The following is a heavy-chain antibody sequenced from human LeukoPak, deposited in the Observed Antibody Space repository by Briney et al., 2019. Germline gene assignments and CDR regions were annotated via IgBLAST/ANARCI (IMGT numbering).Heavy chain of an antibody. Sequence: ASVKVSCKASGYTFTSYGISWVRQAPGQGLEWMGWISAYKGNTYYPQMLQGRATMTTDTSTSTAYMELRSLRSDDTAVYYCARGPIATEGPRRPNYFDPWGQGTLVTVSS. D-gene: IGHD4/OR15-4a*01. V-gene: IGHV1-18*01. CDR2: ISAYKGNT. CDR1: GYTFTSYG. J-gene: IGHJ5*02. CDR3: ARGPIATEGPRRPNYFDP.